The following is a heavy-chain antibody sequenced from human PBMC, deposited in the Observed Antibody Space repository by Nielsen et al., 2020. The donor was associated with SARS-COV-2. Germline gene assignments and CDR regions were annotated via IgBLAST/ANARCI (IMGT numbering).Heavy chain of an antibody. J-gene: IGHJ6*03. CDR1: GGSISSSNW. D-gene: IGHD5-12*01. CDR3: ARLGGYEGSSYYYYMDV. Sequence: SETLSLTCAVSGGSISSSNWWSWVRQPPGKGLEWIGEIYHSGSTNYNPSLKSRVTISVDKSKNQFSLKLSSVTAADTAVYYCARLGGYEGSSYYYYMDVWGKGTTVTVSS. CDR2: IYHSGST. V-gene: IGHV4-4*02.